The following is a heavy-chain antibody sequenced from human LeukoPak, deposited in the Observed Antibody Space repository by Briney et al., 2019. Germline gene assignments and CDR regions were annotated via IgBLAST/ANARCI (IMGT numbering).Heavy chain of an antibody. CDR1: KFTFSDYG. J-gene: IGHJ4*02. V-gene: IGHV3-48*01. CDR2: ISSSSSTI. D-gene: IGHD1-14*01. Sequence: PGGSLRLSCAASKFTFSDYGMNWVRQAPGKGLEWVSYISSSSSTIYYGDSVKGRFTISRDNAENSLYLQMNGLRAEDTAVYYCARGRRVGLAKYPILNAFFDYWGQGTLVTVSS. CDR3: ARGRRVGLAKYPILNAFFDY.